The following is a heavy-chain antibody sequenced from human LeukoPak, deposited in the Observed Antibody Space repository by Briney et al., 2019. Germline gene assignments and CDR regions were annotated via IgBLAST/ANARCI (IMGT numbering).Heavy chain of an antibody. CDR3: ARVAVRFLKWTQYYYYMDV. CDR2: INHSGST. V-gene: IGHV4-34*01. J-gene: IGHJ6*03. Sequence: SETLSLTCAVYGGSFSGYYWSWIRQPPGKGLEWIGEINHSGSTNYNPSLKSRVTISVDTSKNQFSLKLSSVTAADTAVYYCARVAVRFLKWTQYYYYMDVWGKGTTVTVSS. D-gene: IGHD3-3*01. CDR1: GGSFSGYY.